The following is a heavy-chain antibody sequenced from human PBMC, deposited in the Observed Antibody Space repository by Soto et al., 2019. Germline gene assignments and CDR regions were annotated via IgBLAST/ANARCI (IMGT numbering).Heavy chain of an antibody. J-gene: IGHJ3*02. CDR3: TTAQDTAMDYDAFYI. CDR2: IKSKTDGGTT. CDR1: GFTFSNSW. V-gene: IGHV3-15*07. D-gene: IGHD5-18*01. Sequence: TGGSLRLSCAASGFTFSNSWMNWIRQAPGKGLEWVGRIKSKTDGGTTDYAAPVKGRFTISRDDSKNTLYLQMNSLKTEDTAVYYCTTAQDTAMDYDAFYIWGQGTMVTVSS.